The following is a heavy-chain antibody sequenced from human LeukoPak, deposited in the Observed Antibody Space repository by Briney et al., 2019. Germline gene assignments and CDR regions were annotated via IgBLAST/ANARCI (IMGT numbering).Heavy chain of an antibody. CDR1: GYTFTSYG. CDR2: ISAYNGNT. CDR3: EVTGYSSSWTTFDY. Sequence: ASVKVSCKASGYTFTSYGISWVRQAPGQGLEWMGWISAYNGNTNYAQKLQGRVTITRDTSASTAYMELSSLRSEDTAVYYCEVTGYSSSWTTFDYWGQGTLVTVSS. V-gene: IGHV1-18*01. D-gene: IGHD6-13*01. J-gene: IGHJ4*02.